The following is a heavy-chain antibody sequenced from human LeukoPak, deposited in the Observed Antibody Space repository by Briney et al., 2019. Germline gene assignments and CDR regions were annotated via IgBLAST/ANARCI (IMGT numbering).Heavy chain of an antibody. CDR3: ARETYGSGVRFDP. CDR2: ISGSGTNT. J-gene: IGHJ5*02. Sequence: GGSLRLSCEVSGFTFSSFSMSWVRQAPGKGLDWVSDISGSGTNTHYADSVKGRFTISRDNFKNTLYLQMNSLRAEDTAIYYCARETYGSGVRFDPWGQGTLVTVSS. D-gene: IGHD3-10*01. CDR1: GFTFSSFS. V-gene: IGHV3-23*01.